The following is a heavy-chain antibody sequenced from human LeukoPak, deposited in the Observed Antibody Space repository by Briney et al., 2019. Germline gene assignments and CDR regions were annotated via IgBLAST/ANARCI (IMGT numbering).Heavy chain of an antibody. D-gene: IGHD5-12*01. CDR2: IYYSGST. V-gene: IGHV4-61*01. J-gene: IGHJ5*02. Sequence: SETLSLTCTVSGGSVSSGIYYWRWIRQPPGKGLEWIGYIYYSGSTNYNPSLKSRVTISVDTSKNQFSLKLSSVTAADTAVYYCARATWLNWFDPWGQGTLVTVSS. CDR3: ARATWLNWFDP. CDR1: GGSVSSGIYY.